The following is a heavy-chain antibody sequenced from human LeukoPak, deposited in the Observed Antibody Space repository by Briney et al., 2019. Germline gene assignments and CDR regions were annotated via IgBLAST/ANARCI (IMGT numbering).Heavy chain of an antibody. V-gene: IGHV1-69*13. Sequence: ASVKVSCKAAGYTFVSHGISWVRLAPGQGLEWMGGIIPIFGTANYAQKLQGRVTITADESTSTAYMELSSLRSEDTAVYYCARRGVGAVDYWGQGTLVTVSS. CDR1: GYTFVSHG. J-gene: IGHJ4*02. D-gene: IGHD1-26*01. CDR2: IIPIFGTA. CDR3: ARRGVGAVDY.